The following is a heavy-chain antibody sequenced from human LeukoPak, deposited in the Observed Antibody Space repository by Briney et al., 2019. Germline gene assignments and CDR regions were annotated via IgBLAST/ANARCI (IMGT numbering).Heavy chain of an antibody. CDR1: GGTFSSYA. CDR3: ARVMVADYYYYYMDV. D-gene: IGHD4/OR15-4a*01. V-gene: IGHV1-18*01. CDR2: ISAYNGNT. Sequence: ASVKVSCKASGGTFSSYAISWVRQAPGQGLEWMGWISAYNGNTNYAQKLQGRVTMTTDTSTSTAYMELRSLRSDDTAVYYCARVMVADYYYYYMDVWGKGTTVTVSS. J-gene: IGHJ6*03.